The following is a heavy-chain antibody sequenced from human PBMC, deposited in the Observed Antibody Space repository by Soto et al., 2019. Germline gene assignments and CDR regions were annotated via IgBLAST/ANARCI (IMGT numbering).Heavy chain of an antibody. CDR1: GGSISSGGYY. CDR2: IYYSGST. CDR3: ARYQIMSYYDSSGYLDY. Sequence: QVQLQESGPGLVKPSQTLSLTCTVSGGSISSGGYYWSWIRQHPGKGLEWTGYIYYSGSTYYNPSLKSRVTISVDTSKNQFSLKLSSVTAADTAVYYCARYQIMSYYDSSGYLDYWGQGTLVTVSS. J-gene: IGHJ4*02. V-gene: IGHV4-31*03. D-gene: IGHD3-22*01.